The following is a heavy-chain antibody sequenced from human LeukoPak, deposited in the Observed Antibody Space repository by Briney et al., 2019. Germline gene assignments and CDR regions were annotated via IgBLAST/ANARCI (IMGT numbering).Heavy chain of an antibody. V-gene: IGHV1-18*01. D-gene: IGHD3-9*01. Sequence: ASVKVSCEASGYTFTSYGISWVRQAPGQGREWMGWISAYNGNTNYAQKLQGRVTMTTDTSTSTAYMELRSLRSDDTAVYYCAILVGVLTGPDAFDIWGQGTMVTVSS. J-gene: IGHJ3*02. CDR1: GYTFTSYG. CDR3: AILVGVLTGPDAFDI. CDR2: ISAYNGNT.